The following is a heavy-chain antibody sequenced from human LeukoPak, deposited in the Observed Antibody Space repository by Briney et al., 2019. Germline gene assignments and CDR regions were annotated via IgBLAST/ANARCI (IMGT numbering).Heavy chain of an antibody. CDR2: IYYSGST. CDR1: GVSITNYY. J-gene: IGHJ3*02. D-gene: IGHD4-23*01. CDR3: ARGRTAVIAPYAFDI. V-gene: IGHV4-59*01. Sequence: KPSETLSLTCTVSGVSITNYYWSWIRQPPGKGLEWIGYIYYSGSTNCNPSVKSRVAMSVDTSKKQFSLKLSTLTAADTAVYYCARGRTAVIAPYAFDIWGQGTMVTVSS.